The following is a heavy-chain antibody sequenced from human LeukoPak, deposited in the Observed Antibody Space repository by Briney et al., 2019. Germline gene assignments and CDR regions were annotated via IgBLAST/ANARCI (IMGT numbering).Heavy chain of an antibody. V-gene: IGHV1-8*01. Sequence: ASVKVSCKASGYTFTSYDINWVRQATGQGLEWMGWMNPNSGNTGYAQKFQGRVTMTRNTSISTAYMELSSLRSEDTAVYYCAREYYDILPGQTYYFDYWGQGTLVTVSS. J-gene: IGHJ4*02. CDR1: GYTFTSYD. D-gene: IGHD3-9*01. CDR2: MNPNSGNT. CDR3: AREYYDILPGQTYYFDY.